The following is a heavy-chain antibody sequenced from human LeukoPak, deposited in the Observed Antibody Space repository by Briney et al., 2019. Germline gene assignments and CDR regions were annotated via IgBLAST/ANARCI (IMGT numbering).Heavy chain of an antibody. J-gene: IGHJ4*02. Sequence: SVKVSCKTSGDTFSSYGISWVRQAPGQGPEWMGRIIPIVGSTNYAEKLQGRVTITADKSTSTVYMELSSLRSEDTAVYYCARHYGGLDDYWGQGTLIIVSS. D-gene: IGHD4-23*01. CDR3: ARHYGGLDDY. V-gene: IGHV1-69*04. CDR2: IIPIVGST. CDR1: GDTFSSYG.